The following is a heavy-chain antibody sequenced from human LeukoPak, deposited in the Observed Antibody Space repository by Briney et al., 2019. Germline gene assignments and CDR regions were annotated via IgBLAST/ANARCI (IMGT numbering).Heavy chain of an antibody. Sequence: SQTLSLTCAISGDSVSTNSAAWNWIRQSPSRGLEWLGRTYYRSKWYNDYAGSVKSRIIINPDTSKNQLSLQLNSVTPEDTAVYYCTRGSIFDMWGQGTMVSVSS. CDR1: GDSVSTNSAA. D-gene: IGHD4-11*01. CDR3: TRGSIFDM. J-gene: IGHJ3*02. CDR2: TYYRSKWYN. V-gene: IGHV6-1*01.